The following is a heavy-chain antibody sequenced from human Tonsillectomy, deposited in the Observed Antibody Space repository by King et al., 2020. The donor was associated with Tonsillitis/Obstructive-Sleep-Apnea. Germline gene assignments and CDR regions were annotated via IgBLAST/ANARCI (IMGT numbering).Heavy chain of an antibody. CDR1: GGSISSYY. V-gene: IGHV4-59*08. CDR3: ARHDSGYGDAFDI. CDR2: IYYSGST. Sequence: VQLQESGPGLVKPSETLSLTCTVSGGSISSYYWSWIRQPPGKGLEWIGYIYYSGSTNYNPSLKSRVTISVDTSKNQFSLKLSSVTAADTAVYNCARHDSGYGDAFDIWGQGTMVTVSS. J-gene: IGHJ3*02. D-gene: IGHD1-1*01.